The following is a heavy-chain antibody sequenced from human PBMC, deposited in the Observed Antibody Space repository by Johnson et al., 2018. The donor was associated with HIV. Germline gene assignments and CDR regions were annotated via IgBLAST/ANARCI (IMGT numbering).Heavy chain of an antibody. D-gene: IGHD3-3*01. V-gene: IGHV3-15*01. CDR1: GFTFSNAW. J-gene: IGHJ3*02. CDR3: ARGGSRTTIFGVDINMGAFDI. Sequence: VQLVESGGGLVKPGGSLRLSCAASGFTFSNAWMSGVRQAPGKGLEWVGQLKGKTDGGTTDYAAPGKGQLPIPSTTAKNTLDLQMNSLRAEDTAVYYCARGGSRTTIFGVDINMGAFDIWGQGTMVTVSS. CDR2: LKGKTDGGTT.